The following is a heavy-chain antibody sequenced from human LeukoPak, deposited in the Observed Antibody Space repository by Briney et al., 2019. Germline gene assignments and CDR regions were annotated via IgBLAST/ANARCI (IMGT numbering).Heavy chain of an antibody. CDR2: IYHSGST. J-gene: IGHJ4*02. Sequence: SSETLSLTCAVSGVSISSSNWWSWVRQPPGKGLEWIGEIYHSGSTNHNPSLKSRVTISVDKSKNQFSLKLSSVTAADTAVYCCASRCDLRGGDCYSPPEDYWGQGTLVTVSS. V-gene: IGHV4-4*01. CDR1: GVSISSSNW. D-gene: IGHD2-21*02. CDR3: ASRCDLRGGDCYSPPEDY.